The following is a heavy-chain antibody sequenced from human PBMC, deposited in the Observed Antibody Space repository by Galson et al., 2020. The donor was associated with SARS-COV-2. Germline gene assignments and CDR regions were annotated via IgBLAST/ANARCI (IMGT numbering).Heavy chain of an antibody. J-gene: IGHJ3*01. Sequence: GESLKISCEASEFTLSRYWVTWVRQVPGKGLEWVANIKPDGSEKNYVDSVKGRFTISRDNAKNSVYLQMNSLRGDDTAVYFCAREVPSGAFDVWGQGTIVTVSS. D-gene: IGHD1-26*01. CDR1: EFTLSRYW. V-gene: IGHV3-7*01. CDR2: IKPDGSEK. CDR3: AREVPSGAFDV.